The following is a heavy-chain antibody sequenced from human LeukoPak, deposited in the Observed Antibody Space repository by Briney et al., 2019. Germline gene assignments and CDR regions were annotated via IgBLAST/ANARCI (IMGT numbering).Heavy chain of an antibody. Sequence: PGGSLRPSCAASGFTFSTYAMHWVRQAPGKGLEHVSAINSNGRDTYYADSVRGRFSISRDNSKNALYLQMGSLRTEDMAVYYCARSGYYDSTGYLDYWGQGTLVTVSS. J-gene: IGHJ4*02. V-gene: IGHV3-64*02. CDR2: INSNGRDT. D-gene: IGHD3-22*01. CDR3: ARSGYYDSTGYLDY. CDR1: GFTFSTYA.